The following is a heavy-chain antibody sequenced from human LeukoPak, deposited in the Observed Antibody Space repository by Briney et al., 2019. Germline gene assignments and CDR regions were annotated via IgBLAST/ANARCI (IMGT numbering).Heavy chain of an antibody. CDR2: IRYDESNQ. J-gene: IGHJ4*02. CDR1: GFAFSSFG. D-gene: IGHD6-19*01. V-gene: IGHV3-30*02. CDR3: AKDGEQWLVGYLDN. Sequence: GGSLRLSCAASGFAFSSFGMHWVRQAPGKGLEWVAFIRYDESNQYYADSVKGRFTISRDNFKNTLYLQMSSLRAEDTAVYYCAKDGEQWLVGYLDNWGQGTLVTVSS.